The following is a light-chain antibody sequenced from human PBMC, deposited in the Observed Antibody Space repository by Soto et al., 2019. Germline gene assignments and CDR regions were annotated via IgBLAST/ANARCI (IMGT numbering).Light chain of an antibody. V-gene: IGLV2-8*01. Sequence: QSALTQPPSASGSPGQSVTISCTGTSSDVGGYNSVSWYQQHPGKAPKLMTYEVNKRPSGVPDRFSGSKSGNTASLTVSGLQAEDEADYYCSSYAGSNNVVFGGGTKLTVL. J-gene: IGLJ2*01. CDR1: SSDVGGYNS. CDR2: EVN. CDR3: SSYAGSNNVV.